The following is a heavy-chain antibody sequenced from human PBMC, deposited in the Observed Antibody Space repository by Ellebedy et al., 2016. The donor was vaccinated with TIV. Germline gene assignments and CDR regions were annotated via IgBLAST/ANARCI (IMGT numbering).Heavy chain of an antibody. D-gene: IGHD6-19*01. V-gene: IGHV3-7*01. CDR1: GFTFSNYY. Sequence: GESLKISCTASGFTFSNYYMNWVRQAPGKGLEWVANIKQDGSEKYYVDSVEGRFAISRDNAKNSMYLQMNSLRDEDTAVYYCARDQWLGRAYYFDYWGQGTLLTVSS. J-gene: IGHJ4*02. CDR3: ARDQWLGRAYYFDY. CDR2: IKQDGSEK.